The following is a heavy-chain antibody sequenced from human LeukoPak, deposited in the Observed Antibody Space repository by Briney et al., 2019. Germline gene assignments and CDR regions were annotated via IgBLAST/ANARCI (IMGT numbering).Heavy chain of an antibody. J-gene: IGHJ4*02. CDR2: ISWNSGSI. CDR3: AKGSRIAVAGPFDY. D-gene: IGHD6-19*01. V-gene: IGHV3-9*01. Sequence: GGSLRLSCAASGFTFDDYAMHWVRQAPGKGLEWVSGISWNSGSIGYADSVKGRFTISRDNAKNSLYLQMNSLRAEDTALYYCAKGSRIAVAGPFDYWGQGPLVTVPS. CDR1: GFTFDDYA.